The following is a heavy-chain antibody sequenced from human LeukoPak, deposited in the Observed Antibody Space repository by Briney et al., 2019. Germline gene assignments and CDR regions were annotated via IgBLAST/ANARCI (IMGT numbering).Heavy chain of an antibody. CDR2: IYYSGST. D-gene: IGHD3-10*01. CDR3: ARAGLYYASGNYLGY. CDR1: GGSISSGDYY. Sequence: PSETLSLTCTVSGGSISSGDYYWSWIRQPPGKGLEWIGYIYYSGSTYYNPSLKSRVTISVDTSKNQFSLKLSSVTAADTAVYYCARAGLYYASGNYLGYWGQGSLVTVSS. J-gene: IGHJ4*02. V-gene: IGHV4-30-4*08.